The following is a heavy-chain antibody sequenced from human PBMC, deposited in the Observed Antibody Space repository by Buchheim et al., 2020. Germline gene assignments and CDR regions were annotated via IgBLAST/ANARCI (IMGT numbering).Heavy chain of an antibody. D-gene: IGHD3-22*01. CDR1: GGSISSSSYH. V-gene: IGHV4-39*01. J-gene: IGHJ3*02. CDR2: IYYSGST. CDR3: ARHRYFDTSGSDDAFDI. Sequence: QLQLQESGPGLVKPSETLSLTCTVSGGSISSSSYHWGWIRQPPGKGLEWIGSIYYSGSTYYNSSLKSRVTISVDTPKNQFSLKLSSVTAADTAVYYCARHRYFDTSGSDDAFDIWGQGT.